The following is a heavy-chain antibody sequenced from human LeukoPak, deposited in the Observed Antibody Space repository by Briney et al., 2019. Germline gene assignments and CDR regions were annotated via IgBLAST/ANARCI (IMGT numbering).Heavy chain of an antibody. CDR2: INSDGSST. CDR3: ARTISSSSTSCFLY. V-gene: IGHV3-74*01. CDR1: GFTFSNYW. Sequence: GGSLRLSCAASGFTFSNYWMHWVRHAPGKGLVWVSRINSDGSSTTYADSVKGRFTTSRDNAKNTLYLQMNSLRAEDTAVYYCARTISSSSTSCFLYWGQGTLVTVSS. D-gene: IGHD2-2*01. J-gene: IGHJ4*02.